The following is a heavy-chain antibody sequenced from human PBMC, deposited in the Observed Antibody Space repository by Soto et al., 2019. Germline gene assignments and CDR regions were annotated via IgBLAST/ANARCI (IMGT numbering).Heavy chain of an antibody. V-gene: IGHV4-31*03. J-gene: IGHJ6*02. D-gene: IGHD4-17*01. Sequence: PSETLSLTCTVSGDSISGGGYYWSWIRQHPGKGLEWIGYIYYTGSTYYNPSLKSRATISMDTSKNQLSLKLISVTAADTAVYYCQRDEEVNYDEYGGYDFYHGMEVWGQGTTVTVSS. CDR2: IYYTGST. CDR1: GDSISGGGYY. CDR3: QRDEEVNYDEYGGYDFYHGMEV.